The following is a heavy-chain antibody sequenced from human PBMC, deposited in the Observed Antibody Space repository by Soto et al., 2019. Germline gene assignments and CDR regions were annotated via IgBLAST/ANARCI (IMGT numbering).Heavy chain of an antibody. CDR2: MYYSGST. V-gene: IGHV4-39*01. CDR1: GGSISSSSYY. D-gene: IGHD2-2*01. Sequence: TSETLSLTCTVSGGSISSSSYYWGWIRQPPGKGLEWIGSMYYSGSTFYNPSLKSRVTISVDTSKNQLSLKLSSVTASDTAVYYCARHPYSAPYIVVVATAIVLDAFDIWGQGTMVTVSS. J-gene: IGHJ3*02. CDR3: ARHPYSAPYIVVVATAIVLDAFDI.